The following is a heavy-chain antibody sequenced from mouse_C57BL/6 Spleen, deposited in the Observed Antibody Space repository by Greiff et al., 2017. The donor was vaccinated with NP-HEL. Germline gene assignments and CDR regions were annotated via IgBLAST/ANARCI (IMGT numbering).Heavy chain of an antibody. CDR1: GFNIKDDY. J-gene: IGHJ4*01. CDR3: TTRWLLRRAMDY. Sequence: EVKLMESGAELVRPGASVKLSCTASGFNIKDDYMHWVKQRPEQGLEWIGWIDPENGDTEYASKFQGKATITADTSSNTAYLQLSSLTSEDTAVYYCTTRWLLRRAMDYWGQGTSVTVSS. CDR2: IDPENGDT. D-gene: IGHD2-3*01. V-gene: IGHV14-4*01.